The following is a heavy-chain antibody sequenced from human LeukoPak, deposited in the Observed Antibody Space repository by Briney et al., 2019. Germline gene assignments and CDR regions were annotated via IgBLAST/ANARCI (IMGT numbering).Heavy chain of an antibody. Sequence: GGSLRLSCAASGFTFSSYAMSWVRQAPGKGLEWVSAIGGSGGSTYYADSVKGRFTISRDNSKSTLYLQMNSLRAEDAAVYYCAKVRWIAVTTTFDCWGQGTLVTVSS. J-gene: IGHJ5*01. CDR2: IGGSGGST. CDR1: GFTFSSYA. D-gene: IGHD4-17*01. V-gene: IGHV3-23*01. CDR3: AKVRWIAVTTTFDC.